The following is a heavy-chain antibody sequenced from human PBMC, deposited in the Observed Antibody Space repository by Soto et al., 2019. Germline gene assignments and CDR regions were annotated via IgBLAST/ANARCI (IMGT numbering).Heavy chain of an antibody. J-gene: IGHJ6*02. CDR1: GYTFTSYY. D-gene: IGHD2-2*01. Sequence: ASVEVSCKASGYTFTSYYMHWVLQAPGQGLEWMGIINPSGGSTSYAQKFQGRVTMTRDTSTSTVHMELSSLRSEDTAVYYCASWGYCSSTSCPSYYYYGMDVWGQGTTVTVSS. V-gene: IGHV1-46*01. CDR3: ASWGYCSSTSCPSYYYYGMDV. CDR2: INPSGGST.